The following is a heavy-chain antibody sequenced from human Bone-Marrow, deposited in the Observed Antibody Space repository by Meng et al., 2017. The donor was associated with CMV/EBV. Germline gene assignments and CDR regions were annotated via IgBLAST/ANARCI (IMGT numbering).Heavy chain of an antibody. CDR1: GGSISSSSYY. CDR2: IYYSGST. Sequence: SETLSLTCTVSGGSISSSSYYWGWIRQPPGRGLEWIGSIYYSGSTYYNPSLKSRVIMSVDTSKNQFSLKVTSVTAADTAVYYCARTDFWSGHQRGFYYYYGMDVWGQGNTVNVSS. CDR3: ARTDFWSGHQRGFYYYYGMDV. V-gene: IGHV4-39*07. J-gene: IGHJ6*02. D-gene: IGHD3-3*01.